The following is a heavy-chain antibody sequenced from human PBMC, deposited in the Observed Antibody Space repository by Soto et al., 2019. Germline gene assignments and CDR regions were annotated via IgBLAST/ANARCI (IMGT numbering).Heavy chain of an antibody. Sequence: SETLSLTCAVYGGSFSGYYWSWIRQPPGKGLEWIGEINHSGSTNYNPSLKSRVTISVDTSKNQFSLKLSSVTAADTAVYYCARGHPGYDFWSGSPASNPPGKEYYYYYYMDVWGKGTTVT. V-gene: IGHV4-34*01. J-gene: IGHJ6*03. D-gene: IGHD3-3*01. CDR1: GGSFSGYY. CDR2: INHSGST. CDR3: ARGHPGYDFWSGSPASNPPGKEYYYYYYMDV.